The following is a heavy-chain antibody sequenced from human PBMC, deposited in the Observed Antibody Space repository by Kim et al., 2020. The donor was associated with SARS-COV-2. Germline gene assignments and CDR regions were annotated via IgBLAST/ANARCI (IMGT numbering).Heavy chain of an antibody. CDR2: IKQDGSEK. V-gene: IGHV3-7*01. CDR1: GFMFSSYW. CDR3: ATSRTFDY. J-gene: IGHJ4*02. Sequence: GGSLRLSCAASGFMFSSYWMNWVRQAPGKGLEWVANIKQDGSEKYYVASVKGRFTISRDNAKNSLYLQMNSLRAEDTAVYYCATSRTFDYWGQGTLVTVSS.